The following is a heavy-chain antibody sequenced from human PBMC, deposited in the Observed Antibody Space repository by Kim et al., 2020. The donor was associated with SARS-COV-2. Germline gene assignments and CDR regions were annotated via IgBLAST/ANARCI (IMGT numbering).Heavy chain of an antibody. CDR2: ISYDGSNK. CDR1: GFTFSSYA. J-gene: IGHJ1*01. CDR3: AREYCGGDCYARAEYFQ. V-gene: IGHV3-30-3*01. D-gene: IGHD2-21*01. Sequence: GGSLRLSCAASGFTFSSYAMHWVRQAPGKGLEWVAVISYDGSNKYYADSVKGRFTISRYNSKNTLYLQMNSLRAEDTAVYYCAREYCGGDCYARAEYFQ.